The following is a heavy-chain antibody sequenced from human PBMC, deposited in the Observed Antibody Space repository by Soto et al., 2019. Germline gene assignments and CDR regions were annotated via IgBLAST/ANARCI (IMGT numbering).Heavy chain of an antibody. D-gene: IGHD3-10*01. CDR1: GGSVRTGSYH. CDR2: IPNNGSP. J-gene: IGHJ5*01. V-gene: IGHV4-61*01. CDR3: ARIGWGGDS. Sequence: QVQLQESGPGRVKPSETLSLTCSVSGGSVRTGSYHWSWIRQPPGKGLEWIGFIPNNGSPDYNPSRKSRVVVSIDRSKNQFSLKENSVTAAEAAVYFCARIGWGGDSWGQGTLVTVSS.